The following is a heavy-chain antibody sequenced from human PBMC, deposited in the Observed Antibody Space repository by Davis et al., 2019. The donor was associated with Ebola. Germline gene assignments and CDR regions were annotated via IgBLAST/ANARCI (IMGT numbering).Heavy chain of an antibody. CDR1: GYTFTSYY. CDR3: ARFHYYDSSGYYYYYGMDV. V-gene: IGHV1-8*02. CDR2: MNPNSGNT. J-gene: IGHJ6*04. D-gene: IGHD3-22*01. Sequence: ASVKVSCKASGYTFTSYYMHWVRQATGQGLEWMGWMNPNSGNTGYAQKFQGRVTMTRNTSISTAYMELSSLRSEDTAVYYCARFHYYDSSGYYYYYGMDVWGKGTTVIVSS.